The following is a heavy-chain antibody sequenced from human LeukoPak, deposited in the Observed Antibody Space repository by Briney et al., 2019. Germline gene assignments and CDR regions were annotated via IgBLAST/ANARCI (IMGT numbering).Heavy chain of an antibody. CDR2: ISSSSSTI. Sequence: GGSLRLSCAAPGFTFSSYSMNWVRQAPGKGLEWVSYISSSSSTIYYADSVKGRFTISRDNAKNSLYLQMNSLRAEDTAVYYCARTRITIFGVVIGDYYMDVWGKGTTVTVSS. J-gene: IGHJ6*03. CDR1: GFTFSSYS. D-gene: IGHD3-3*01. CDR3: ARTRITIFGVVIGDYYMDV. V-gene: IGHV3-48*01.